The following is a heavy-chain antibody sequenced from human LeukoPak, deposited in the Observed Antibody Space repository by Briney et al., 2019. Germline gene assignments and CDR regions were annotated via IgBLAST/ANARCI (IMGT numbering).Heavy chain of an antibody. D-gene: IGHD6-13*01. CDR2: IYYSGST. Sequence: PSETLSLTCTVSGGSISSSSYYWGWIRQPPGKGLEWIGYIYYSGSTNYNPSLKSRVTISVDTSKKQLSLKLSSVTAADTAVYYCARVYYSSSYDYWYFDLWGRGTLVTVSS. CDR3: ARVYYSSSYDYWYFDL. V-gene: IGHV4-61*05. J-gene: IGHJ2*01. CDR1: GGSISSSSYY.